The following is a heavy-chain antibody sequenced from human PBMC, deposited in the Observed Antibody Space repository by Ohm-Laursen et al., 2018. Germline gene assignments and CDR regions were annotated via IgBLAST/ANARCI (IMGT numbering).Heavy chain of an antibody. CDR1: GFTFSSYG. CDR3: ARRRAGHEYYFDY. CDR2: IWYDGSNK. Sequence: SLRLSCTASGFTFSSYGMHWVRQAPGKGLEWVAVIWYDGSNKYYADSVKGRFTISRDNSKNALYLQMNSLRAEDTAVYYCARRRAGHEYYFDYWGQGTLVTVSS. D-gene: IGHD6-19*01. J-gene: IGHJ4*02. V-gene: IGHV3-33*01.